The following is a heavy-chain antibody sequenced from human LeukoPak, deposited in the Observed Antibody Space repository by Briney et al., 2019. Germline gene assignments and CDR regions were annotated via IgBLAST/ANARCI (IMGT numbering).Heavy chain of an antibody. CDR1: GFTFSSYA. J-gene: IGHJ4*02. CDR3: AKIGVLRFGELLPSGGYYFDY. D-gene: IGHD3-10*01. CDR2: ISGSGGST. V-gene: IGHV3-23*01. Sequence: GGSLRLSCAASGFTFSSYAMSWVRQAPGKGLEWVSAISGSGGSTYYADSVKGRFTISRDNSKNTLYLQMNSLRAEDTAVYYCAKIGVLRFGELLPSGGYYFDYWGQGTLVTVSS.